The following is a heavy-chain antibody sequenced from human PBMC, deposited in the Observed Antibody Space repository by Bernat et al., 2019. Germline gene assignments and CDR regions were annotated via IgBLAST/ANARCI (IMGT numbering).Heavy chain of an antibody. CDR2: IWYDGSNK. J-gene: IGHJ3*02. CDR3: ARDSRAAFDI. CDR1: GFTFSSYG. V-gene: IGHV3-33*01. Sequence: QVQLVESGGGVVQPGRSLRLSCAASGFTFSSYGMHWVRQAPGKGLEWVAVIWYDGSNKYYADSVKGRFTISRDNSKNTRYLQMNSLRAEDTAVYYCARDSRAAFDIWGQGTMVTVSS.